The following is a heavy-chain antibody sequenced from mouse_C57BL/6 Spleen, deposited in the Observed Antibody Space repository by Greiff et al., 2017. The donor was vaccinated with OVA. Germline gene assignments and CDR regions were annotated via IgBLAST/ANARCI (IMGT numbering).Heavy chain of an antibody. D-gene: IGHD2-3*01. Sequence: EVQRVESGGGLVKPGGSLKLSCAASGFTFSDYGMHWVRQAPEKGLEWVAYISSGSSTIYYADTVKGRFTISRDNSKKTLFLQMTSLSSEDTAMYCCARRWLPHYYAMDYWGQGTSVTVSS. CDR1: GFTFSDYG. CDR3: ARRWLPHYYAMDY. V-gene: IGHV5-17*01. J-gene: IGHJ4*01. CDR2: ISSGSSTI.